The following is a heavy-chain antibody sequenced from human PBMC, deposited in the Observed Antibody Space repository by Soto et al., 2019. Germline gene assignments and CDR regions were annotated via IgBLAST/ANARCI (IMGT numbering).Heavy chain of an antibody. CDR1: VFTSSG. V-gene: IGHV1-18*04. CDR3: AREGILGLFDAYDL. Sequence: ASVKVSCKASVFTSSGISWVRQAPGQRLEWMGWISTHNGNTIYAQKFQGRVIMTMDTSTPTVYMELRSLRPDDTAVYLCAREGILGLFDAYDLWGQGTMVTVSS. CDR2: ISTHNGNT. D-gene: IGHD3-3*01. J-gene: IGHJ3*01.